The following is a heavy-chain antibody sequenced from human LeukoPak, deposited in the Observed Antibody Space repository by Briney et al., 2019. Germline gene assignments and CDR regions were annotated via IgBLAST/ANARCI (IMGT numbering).Heavy chain of an antibody. J-gene: IGHJ4*02. CDR3: ARGYSYGAIDY. Sequence: GGSLRLSCAASGFTFSSYWMHWVRQAPGKGLVWVSRVNGDGSSTTYADSVKGRFTISRDNVKNTLYLQMNNLRVEDTAVYYCARGYSYGAIDYWGQGTLVTVSS. CDR2: VNGDGSST. CDR1: GFTFSSYW. D-gene: IGHD5-18*01. V-gene: IGHV3-74*01.